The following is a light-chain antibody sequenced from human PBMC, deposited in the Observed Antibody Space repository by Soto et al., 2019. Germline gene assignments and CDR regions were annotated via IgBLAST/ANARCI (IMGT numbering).Light chain of an antibody. V-gene: IGKV3-20*01. Sequence: EILMTQSPSTLPFSPGARATLSCKASQSVSSYLAWYQQKPGQAPRLLISGASSRATGIPDRFTGSGSETSFTLTISRLEPEDFALYYCQHYQSGHPITFGQGTRLEI. CDR2: GAS. CDR1: QSVSSY. J-gene: IGKJ5*01. CDR3: QHYQSGHPIT.